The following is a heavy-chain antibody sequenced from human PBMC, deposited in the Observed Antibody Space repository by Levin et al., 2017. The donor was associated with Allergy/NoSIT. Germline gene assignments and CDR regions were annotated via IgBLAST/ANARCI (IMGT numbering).Heavy chain of an antibody. D-gene: IGHD3-10*01. CDR1: GFSFSSYA. J-gene: IGHJ3*02. Sequence: GGSLRLSCAASGFSFSSYAMSWVRQAPGKGLEWVSTISDIGYSIYYADSVKGRLTISRDNSKSTLYLQMNSLRAEDTAVYYCATSTELRTFDIWGQGTMVTVSS. V-gene: IGHV3-23*01. CDR2: ISDIGYSI. CDR3: ATSTELRTFDI.